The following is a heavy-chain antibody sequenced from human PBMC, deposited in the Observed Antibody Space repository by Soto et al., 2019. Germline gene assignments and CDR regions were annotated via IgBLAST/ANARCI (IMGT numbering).Heavy chain of an antibody. CDR1: GFTFSSYA. CDR3: ARTTITPDGFTRGYYGMDV. J-gene: IGHJ6*02. CDR2: ITSSGVST. Sequence: GGSLRLSCAASGFTFSSYAMSWVRQAPGKGLEWVSSITSSGVSTYYADSVKGRYIMPRDNSKNTLYRQMSRLRAEDTAVYYCARTTITPDGFTRGYYGMDVWGRGTTVTVSS. D-gene: IGHD1-20*01. V-gene: IGHV3-23*01.